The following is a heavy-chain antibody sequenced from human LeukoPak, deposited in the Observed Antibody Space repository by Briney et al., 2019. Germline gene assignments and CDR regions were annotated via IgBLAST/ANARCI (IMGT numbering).Heavy chain of an antibody. CDR3: ARDKSAWLRLYYYGMDV. V-gene: IGHV1-18*01. J-gene: IGHJ6*02. Sequence: ASVKVSCKASGYTLTSYGISWVRQAPGQGLEWMGWISAYNGNTNYAQKLQGRVTMTTDTSTSTAYMELRSLRSDDTAVYYCARDKSAWLRLYYYGMDVWGQGTTVTVSS. CDR1: GYTLTSYG. CDR2: ISAYNGNT. D-gene: IGHD5-12*01.